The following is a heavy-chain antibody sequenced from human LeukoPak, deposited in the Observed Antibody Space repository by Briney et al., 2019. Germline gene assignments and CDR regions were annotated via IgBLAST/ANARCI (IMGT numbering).Heavy chain of an antibody. CDR3: ARGPEKSLRYYFHY. Sequence: GGSLRLSCAASGFTFSSYGMHWVRQAPGKGLEWVAVISYDGNNKYYTDSVQGRFTISRDNSKNTLYLQMISLRAEDTAVYYCARGPEKSLRYYFHYWGQGTLVTVSS. V-gene: IGHV3-30*19. CDR1: GFTFSSYG. CDR2: ISYDGNNK. J-gene: IGHJ4*02.